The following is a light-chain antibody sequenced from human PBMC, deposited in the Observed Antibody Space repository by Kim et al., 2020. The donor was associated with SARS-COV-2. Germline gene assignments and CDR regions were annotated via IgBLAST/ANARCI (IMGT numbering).Light chain of an antibody. CDR1: SGHSRNA. CDR2: LNSDGSH. V-gene: IGLV4-69*01. J-gene: IGLJ3*02. Sequence: QLVLTQSPSAFASLGASVKLTCTLCSGHSRNAIAWHQQQPERGPSYLMKLNSDGSHTKGDGIPDRFSGSSSGAERYLTISSLQSEDEADYYCQTWDTGIHVFGGGTQLTVL. CDR3: QTWDTGIHV.